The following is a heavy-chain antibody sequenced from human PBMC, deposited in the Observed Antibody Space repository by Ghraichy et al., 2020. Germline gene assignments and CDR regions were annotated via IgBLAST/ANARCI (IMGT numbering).Heavy chain of an antibody. CDR3: ARDRGIRYFDWLLYDAFDI. CDR1: GFTFSSYA. J-gene: IGHJ3*02. D-gene: IGHD3-9*01. CDR2: ISYDGSNK. V-gene: IGHV3-30*01. Sequence: LSLTCAASGFTFSSYAMHWVRQAPGKGLEWVAVISYDGSNKYYADSVKGRFTISRDNSKNTLYLQMNSLRAEDTAVYYCARDRGIRYFDWLLYDAFDIWGQGTMVTVSS.